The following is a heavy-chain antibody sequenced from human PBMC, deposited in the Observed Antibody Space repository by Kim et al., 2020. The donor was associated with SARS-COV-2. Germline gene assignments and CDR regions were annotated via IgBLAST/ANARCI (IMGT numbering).Heavy chain of an antibody. CDR3: ATDLWSTSSLYYGMDV. J-gene: IGHJ6*01. CDR2: ISYDGSNK. V-gene: IGHV3-30-3*01. Sequence: GGSLRLSCAASGFSFSIYDVHWVRQAPGKGLEWVAVISYDGSNKYYADSVKGRFTISRDNSKNTVLLQMNSLRAEDTAVYYCATDLWSTSSLYYGMDVWG. CDR1: GFSFSIYD. D-gene: IGHD2-2*01.